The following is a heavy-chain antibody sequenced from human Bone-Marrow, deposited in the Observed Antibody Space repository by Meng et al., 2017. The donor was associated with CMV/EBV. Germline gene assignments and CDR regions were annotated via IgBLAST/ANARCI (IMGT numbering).Heavy chain of an antibody. V-gene: IGHV4-30-4*08. J-gene: IGHJ5*02. CDR3: ASYSSSYQYNWFDP. D-gene: IGHD6-6*01. CDR2: IYYSGST. CDR1: CGSISSGDYY. Sequence: SCGSISSGDYYWSWIRQPPGKGLEWIGYIYYSGSTYYNPSLKSRVTISVDTSKNQFSLKLSSVTAADTAVYYCASYSSSYQYNWFDPWGQGTLVTVSS.